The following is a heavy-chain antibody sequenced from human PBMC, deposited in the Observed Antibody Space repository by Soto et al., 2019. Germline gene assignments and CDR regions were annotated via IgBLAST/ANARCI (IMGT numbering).Heavy chain of an antibody. V-gene: IGHV3-23*01. CDR3: AKGKIDYYYYGMDV. CDR1: GFSFSSYA. CDR2: ISDSSGNT. J-gene: IGHJ6*02. Sequence: GGSLRLSCAASGFSFSSYAMGWVRQAPGKGLEWVSIISDSSGNTYYADSVKGRFTISRDNSKNTLYLQMNSLRAEDTAVYYCAKGKIDYYYYGMDVWGQGTTVTVSS.